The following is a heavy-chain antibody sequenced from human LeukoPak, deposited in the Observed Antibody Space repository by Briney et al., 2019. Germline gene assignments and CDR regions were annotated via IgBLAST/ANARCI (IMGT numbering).Heavy chain of an antibody. Sequence: SETLSLTCTVSGGSISSTSYYWSWIRQPAGKGLEWIGRIYTSGSTNYNPSLKSRVTISVDTSKNQFSLKLSSVTAADTAVYYCARGDGYNYNYWGQGTLVTVSS. V-gene: IGHV4-61*02. CDR3: ARGDGYNYNY. CDR2: IYTSGST. J-gene: IGHJ4*02. D-gene: IGHD5-24*01. CDR1: GGSISSTSYY.